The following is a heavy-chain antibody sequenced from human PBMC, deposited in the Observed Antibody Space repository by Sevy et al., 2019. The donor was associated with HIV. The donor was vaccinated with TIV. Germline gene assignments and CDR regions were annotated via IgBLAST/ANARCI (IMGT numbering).Heavy chain of an antibody. Sequence: SETLSLTCTVSGGSISSSSYYWGWIRQPPGKGLEWIGSIYYSGSTYYNPSLKSRVTISVDTSKNQFSLKLSSVTAADTAVYYCARHVVGATGGGTDDDFEIWGQGTMVTVSS. D-gene: IGHD1-26*01. J-gene: IGHJ3*02. CDR1: GGSISSSSYY. CDR3: ARHVVGATGGGTDDDFEI. V-gene: IGHV4-39*01. CDR2: IYYSGST.